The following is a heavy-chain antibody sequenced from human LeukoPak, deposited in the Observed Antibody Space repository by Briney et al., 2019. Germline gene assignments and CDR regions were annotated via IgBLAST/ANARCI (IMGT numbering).Heavy chain of an antibody. Sequence: PGRSLRLSCAASGFTFDDYAMHWVRQAPGKGLEWVSCISWNSGSIGYADSVKGRFTISRDNAKNSLYLQMNSLRAEDTALYYCAKEGSYSGYCSSTSCYKIGPFDYWGQGTLVTVSS. CDR2: ISWNSGSI. CDR1: GFTFDDYA. CDR3: AKEGSYSGYCSSTSCYKIGPFDY. D-gene: IGHD2-2*02. J-gene: IGHJ4*02. V-gene: IGHV3-9*01.